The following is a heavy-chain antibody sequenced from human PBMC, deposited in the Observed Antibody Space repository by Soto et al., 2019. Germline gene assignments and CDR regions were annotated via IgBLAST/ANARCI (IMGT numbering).Heavy chain of an antibody. Sequence: SETLSLTCAVYGGSFSGYYWSWIRQPPGKGLEWIGEINHSGSTNYNPSLKSRVTIPVDTSKNQFSLKLSSVTAADTAVYYCARVPRLVVPAAKTYYYYGMDVWGQGTTVT. D-gene: IGHD2-2*01. CDR3: ARVPRLVVPAAKTYYYYGMDV. CDR1: GGSFSGYY. CDR2: INHSGST. J-gene: IGHJ6*02. V-gene: IGHV4-34*01.